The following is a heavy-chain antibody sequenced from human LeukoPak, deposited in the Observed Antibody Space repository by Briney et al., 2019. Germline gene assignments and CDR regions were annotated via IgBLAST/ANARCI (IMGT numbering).Heavy chain of an antibody. CDR2: ISGSGGST. D-gene: IGHD3-22*01. CDR3: AKYYYDSSGAYYFDY. V-gene: IGHV3-23*01. J-gene: IGHJ4*02. Sequence: GGSLRLSCAASGFTFSSYAMSWVRQAPGKGQEWVSAISGSGGSTYYADSVKGRFTISRDNSKNTLYLQMNSLRAEDTAVYYCAKYYYDSSGAYYFDYWGQGTLVTVSS. CDR1: GFTFSSYA.